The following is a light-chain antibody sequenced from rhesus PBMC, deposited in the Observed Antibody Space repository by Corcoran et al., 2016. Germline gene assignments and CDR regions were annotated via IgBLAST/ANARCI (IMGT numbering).Light chain of an antibody. CDR3: QHYYDTPYN. Sequence: DIQMTQSPSALSASVGDRVTISCRTSQNIYSNLAWYQQKPGKAPKLLIYESASFQTGIPSRFSGSGYWTDFTLTISSLQPEDSATYYCQHYYDTPYNFGQGTKVEIK. J-gene: IGKJ2*01. V-gene: IGKV1-25*01. CDR1: QNIYSN. CDR2: ESA.